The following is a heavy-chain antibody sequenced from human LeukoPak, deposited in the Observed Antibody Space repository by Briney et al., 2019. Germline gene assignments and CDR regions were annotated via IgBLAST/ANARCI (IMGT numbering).Heavy chain of an antibody. CDR2: VSYDGSNK. Sequence: GGSLRLSCAASGFTFSSYAMHWVRQAPGKGLEWVAVVSYDGSNKYYADSVKGRFTISRDNSKNTLYLQMNSLRAEETAVYYCARPYGDHDYWGQGTLVTVSS. D-gene: IGHD4-17*01. J-gene: IGHJ4*02. V-gene: IGHV3-30*04. CDR3: ARPYGDHDY. CDR1: GFTFSSYA.